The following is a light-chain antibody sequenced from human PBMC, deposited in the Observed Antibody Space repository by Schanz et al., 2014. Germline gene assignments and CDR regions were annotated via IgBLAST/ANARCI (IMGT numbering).Light chain of an antibody. V-gene: IGKV3-20*01. CDR3: QHYGSSPDT. CDR1: QSVSTN. J-gene: IGKJ5*01. Sequence: EIVMTQSPATLSVSPGQRAILSCRAGQSVSTNLAWYQQKPGQGPRLLIYGTSTRATGIPDRFSGSGSGTDFTLAISRLEPEDFAVYYCQHYGSSPDTFGQGTRLELK. CDR2: GTS.